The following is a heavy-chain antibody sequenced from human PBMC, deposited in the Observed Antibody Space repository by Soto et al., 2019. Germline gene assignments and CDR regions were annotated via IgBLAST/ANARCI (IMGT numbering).Heavy chain of an antibody. CDR1: GFTLSSYS. D-gene: IGHD3-10*01. V-gene: IGHV3-48*01. CDR2: ISSSSSTI. J-gene: IGHJ5*02. CDR3: ARSCRHTLDP. Sequence: PGGSLRLSCEASGFTLSSYSMNWARQAPGQGLEWVSYISSSSSTIYYADSVKGRFTISRDNAKNSLYLQMNSLRVEDTAVYYCARSCRHTLDPWGQGALVTVSS.